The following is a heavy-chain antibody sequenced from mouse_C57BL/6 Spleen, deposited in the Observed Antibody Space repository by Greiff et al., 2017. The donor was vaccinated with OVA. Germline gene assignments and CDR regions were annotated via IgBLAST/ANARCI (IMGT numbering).Heavy chain of an antibody. CDR3: AREDLPYCDV. CDR2: IDPTSGGT. D-gene: IGHD5-1*01. V-gene: IGHV1-72*01. CDR1: GYTFTSYW. Sequence: QVQLQQSGAELVKPGASVKLSCKASGYTFTSYWMHWVKQRPGRGLEWIGRIDPTSGGTKYNEKFKSKATLTVDKSSSTAYMQLSSLTSEDSAVYCCAREDLPYCDVWGTGTTVTVSS. J-gene: IGHJ1*03.